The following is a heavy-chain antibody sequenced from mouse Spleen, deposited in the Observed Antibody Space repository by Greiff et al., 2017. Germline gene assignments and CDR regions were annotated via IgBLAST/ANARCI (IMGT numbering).Heavy chain of an antibody. CDR2: IYPGGGYT. D-gene: IGHD2-1*01. CDR1: GYTFTNYW. CDR3: ARYGNYVDFDY. Sequence: VQLQESGAELVRPGTSVKMSCKASGYTFTNYWIGWAKQRPGHGLEWIGDIYPGGGYTNYNEKFKGKATLTADKSSSTAYMQFSSLTSEDSAIYYCARYGNYVDFDYWGQGTTLTVSS. J-gene: IGHJ2*01. V-gene: IGHV1-63*01.